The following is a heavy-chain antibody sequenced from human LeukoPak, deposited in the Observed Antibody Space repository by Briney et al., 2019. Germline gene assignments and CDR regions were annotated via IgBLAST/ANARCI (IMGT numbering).Heavy chain of an antibody. Sequence: GGSLRLSCAASGFTFSSYAMSWVRQAPGKGLEWVSAISGSGGSTYYADSVKGRFTISRDNSKNTLYLQMNSLRAEDTAVYCCAKDSAIAAAGTRDYWGQGTLVTVSS. CDR1: GFTFSSYA. D-gene: IGHD6-13*01. CDR2: ISGSGGST. V-gene: IGHV3-23*01. CDR3: AKDSAIAAAGTRDY. J-gene: IGHJ4*02.